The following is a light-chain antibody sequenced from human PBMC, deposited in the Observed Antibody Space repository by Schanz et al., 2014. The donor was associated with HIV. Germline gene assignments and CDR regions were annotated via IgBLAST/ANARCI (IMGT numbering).Light chain of an antibody. V-gene: IGKV3-15*01. CDR3: QQYGSPPYT. CDR1: RSVNSN. CDR2: RAS. J-gene: IGKJ2*01. Sequence: EIVMTQSPVTLSVSPGERVTLSCRASRSVNSNLAWYQQKPGQAPRLLIYRASTRATGIPARFSGSGSETDFTLTISSLETEDFAVYYCQQYGSPPYTFGQGTKLEIK.